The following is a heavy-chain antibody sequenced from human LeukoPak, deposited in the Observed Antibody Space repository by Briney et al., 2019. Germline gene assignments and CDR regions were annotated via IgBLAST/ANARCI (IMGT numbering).Heavy chain of an antibody. CDR2: IKHSGST. J-gene: IGHJ5*02. V-gene: IGHV4-34*01. CDR1: GGSSSGYY. D-gene: IGHD6-13*01. CDR3: ANQPIAAAANWFDP. Sequence: PSETLSLTCAVYGGSSSGYYWSWIRQPPGKGLEWIGEIKHSGSTNYNPSLKSRVTIPVDTSKNQFSLKLSSVTAADTAVYYCANQPIAAAANWFDPWGQGTLVTVSS.